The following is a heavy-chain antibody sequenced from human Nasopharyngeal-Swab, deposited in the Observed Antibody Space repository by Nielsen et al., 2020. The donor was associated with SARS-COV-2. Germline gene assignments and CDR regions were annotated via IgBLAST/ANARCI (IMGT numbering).Heavy chain of an antibody. CDR2: IFSNDEK. CDR3: AWTSDGYSNYGFDP. V-gene: IGHV2-26*04. D-gene: IGHD4-11*01. Sequence: SGPTLVKPTETLTLTCTVSGFSLSNARMGVSWIRQPPGKALEWLAHIFSNDEKSYSTSLKSRLTISKDTSKSQVVLTMTNMDPVDTATYYCAWTSDGYSNYGFDPWGQGTLVTVSS. CDR1: GFSLSNARMG. J-gene: IGHJ5*02.